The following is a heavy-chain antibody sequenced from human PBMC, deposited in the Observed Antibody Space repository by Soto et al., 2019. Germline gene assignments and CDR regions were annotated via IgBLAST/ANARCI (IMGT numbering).Heavy chain of an antibody. D-gene: IGHD3-3*01. CDR1: GGSISSYY. CDR2: IYTSGST. Sequence: QVQLQASGPGLVKPSETLSLTCTVSGGSISSYYWSWIRQPAGKGLVWIGRIYTSGSTNYNPSLKNRATLSVDTSKNQSSLMLSPVTAADTAVYYCARGGDFWTGYYYYGMDVWGPGTTVTVSS. CDR3: ARGGDFWTGYYYYGMDV. J-gene: IGHJ6*02. V-gene: IGHV4-4*07.